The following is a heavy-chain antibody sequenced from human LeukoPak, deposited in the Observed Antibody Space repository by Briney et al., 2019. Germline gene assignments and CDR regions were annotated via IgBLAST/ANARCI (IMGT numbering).Heavy chain of an antibody. V-gene: IGHV4-59*08. Sequence: TSETLSVTCTVSGGSISNYYWSWIRQPPGKGLDWIGYIYYSGSTNYNPSLKSRVTISVDTSKNQFSLKLSSVTAADTAVYYCARHNGAYCGGDCYLDHAFDIWGQGTMVTVSS. J-gene: IGHJ3*02. D-gene: IGHD2-21*02. CDR2: IYYSGST. CDR3: ARHNGAYCGGDCYLDHAFDI. CDR1: GGSISNYY.